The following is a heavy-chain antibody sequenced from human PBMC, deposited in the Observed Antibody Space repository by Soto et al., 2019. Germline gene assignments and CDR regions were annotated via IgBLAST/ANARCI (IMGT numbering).Heavy chain of an antibody. CDR3: ARQIYDSDTGPNFQYYFDS. Sequence: PGESLKICCKGSGYSFAGYWITWVRQKPGKGLEWMGRIDPSDSQTYYSPSFRGQVTISATKSITTVFLQWSSLRASDTARYYCARQIYDSDTGPNFQYYFDSWGQGTPVTVSS. V-gene: IGHV5-10-1*01. CDR1: GYSFAGYW. CDR2: IDPSDSQT. D-gene: IGHD3-22*01. J-gene: IGHJ4*02.